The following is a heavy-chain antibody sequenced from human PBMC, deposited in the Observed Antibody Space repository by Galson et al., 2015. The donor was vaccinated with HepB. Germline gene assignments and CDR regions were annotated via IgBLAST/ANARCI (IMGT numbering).Heavy chain of an antibody. CDR1: GFTFSSYA. D-gene: IGHD6-13*01. V-gene: IGHV3-64*01. Sequence: SLRLSCAASGFTFSSYAMHWVRQAPGKGLEYVSAISSNGGSTYYANSVKGRFTISRDNSKNTLYLQMGSLRAEDMAVYYCARDKYPYSSSWYYFDYWGQGTLVTVSS. J-gene: IGHJ4*02. CDR2: ISSNGGST. CDR3: ARDKYPYSSSWYYFDY.